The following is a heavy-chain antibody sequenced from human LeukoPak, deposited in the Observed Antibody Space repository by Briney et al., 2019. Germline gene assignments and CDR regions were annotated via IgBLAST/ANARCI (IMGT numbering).Heavy chain of an antibody. CDR3: ASPLYSHY. CDR2: IYSDGTT. Sequence: HPGGSLRLSCAASAFTFSGYAMSWVRQAPGRGLEWVSIIYSDGTTHYADSVKGRFTISRDNSKNTLYLQMNNLRAEDTAVYYCASPLYSHYWGQGTLVTVSS. D-gene: IGHD5-18*01. V-gene: IGHV3-53*01. CDR1: AFTFSGYA. J-gene: IGHJ4*02.